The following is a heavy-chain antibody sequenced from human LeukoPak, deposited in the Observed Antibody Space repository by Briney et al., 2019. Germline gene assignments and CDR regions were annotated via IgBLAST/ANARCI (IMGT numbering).Heavy chain of an antibody. CDR2: IGVGGGRK. J-gene: IGHJ4*02. CDR1: GFTFRTFS. V-gene: IGHV3-48*01. Sequence: AGGSLRLSCAASGFTFRTFSMNWVRQAPGKGLEWISYIGVGGGRKFYADSVRGRFTVSRDDAKNSVYLEMSSLRAEDTAVYYCARDANDYASPPDYWGQGTLVTVSS. CDR3: ARDANDYASPPDY. D-gene: IGHD3-16*01.